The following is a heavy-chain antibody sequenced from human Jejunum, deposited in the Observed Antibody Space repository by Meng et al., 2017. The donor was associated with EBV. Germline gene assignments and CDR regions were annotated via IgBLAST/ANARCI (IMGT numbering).Heavy chain of an antibody. CDR1: GGSFSDYY. V-gene: IGHV4-34*01. CDR2: INHGGGA. D-gene: IGHD3-10*01. CDR3: ARLGGYASGTYYPIDP. Sequence: QVHIQPWGAGRLKPSETLSLTCAVYGGSFSDYYWTWIRQPPGKGLEWIGEINHGGGAIYNPSLKSRVTISVDTSKNQFSLKLSSVTAADTAVYYCARLGGYASGTYYPIDPWGQGTLVTVSS. J-gene: IGHJ5*02.